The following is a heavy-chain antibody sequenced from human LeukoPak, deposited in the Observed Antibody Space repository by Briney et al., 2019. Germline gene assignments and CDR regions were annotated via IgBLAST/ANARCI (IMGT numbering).Heavy chain of an antibody. V-gene: IGHV3-23*01. CDR3: AKEGRPNSGGGFFDY. J-gene: IGHJ4*02. Sequence: GGSLRLSCAASGFSFSRYAMGWVRQAQGKGLEWVSTVNESGGRTYYADSVKGRFTMSRDNSRSTLYLQMNSLRAEDTAVYYCAKEGRPNSGGGFFDYWGQGTRVTVSS. D-gene: IGHD5-12*01. CDR2: VNESGGRT. CDR1: GFSFSRYA.